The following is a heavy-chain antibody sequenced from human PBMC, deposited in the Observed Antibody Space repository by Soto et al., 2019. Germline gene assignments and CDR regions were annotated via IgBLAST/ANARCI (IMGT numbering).Heavy chain of an antibody. D-gene: IGHD3-22*01. CDR2: IYYSGST. CDR1: GGSISSGGYY. Sequence: QVQLQESGPGLVKPSQTLSLTCTVSGGSISSGGYYWSWIRQHPGKGLEWIGYIYYSGSTYYNPALKSRVTISVDTSKNQFSLKLSSVTAADTAVYYCARGKIRHDSSGQGDIWGQGTMVTVSS. V-gene: IGHV4-31*03. J-gene: IGHJ3*02. CDR3: ARGKIRHDSSGQGDI.